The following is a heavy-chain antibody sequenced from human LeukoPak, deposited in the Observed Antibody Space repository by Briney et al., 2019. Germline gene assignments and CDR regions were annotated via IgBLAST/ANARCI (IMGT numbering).Heavy chain of an antibody. Sequence: GGSLRLSCAASGFTFSSYSMSWVRQAPGKGLEWVSAISGSGGSTYYADSVKGRFTISRDNSKNTLYLQMNSLRDEDTAVYYCARSHGDFYYFDYWGQGTLVTVSS. V-gene: IGHV3-23*01. CDR1: GFTFSSYS. CDR2: ISGSGGST. J-gene: IGHJ4*02. D-gene: IGHD4-17*01. CDR3: ARSHGDFYYFDY.